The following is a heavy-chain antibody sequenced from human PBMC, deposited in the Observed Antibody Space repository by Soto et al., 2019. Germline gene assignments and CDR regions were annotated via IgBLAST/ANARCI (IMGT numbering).Heavy chain of an antibody. CDR2: IGTAGDT. J-gene: IGHJ6*03. CDR3: ARGPHSGAAHYYMDV. CDR1: GFTFSSYD. D-gene: IGHD6-25*01. Sequence: GGSLRLSCAASGFTFSSYDMHWVRQATGEGLEWVSAIGTAGDTYYPGSVKGRFTISRENAKNSLYLQMNSLRAGDTAVYYCARGPHSGAAHYYMDVWGKGTTVTVSS. V-gene: IGHV3-13*01.